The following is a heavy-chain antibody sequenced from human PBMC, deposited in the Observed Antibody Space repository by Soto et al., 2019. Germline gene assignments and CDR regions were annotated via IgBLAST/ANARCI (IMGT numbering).Heavy chain of an antibody. D-gene: IGHD3-10*01. Sequence: GGSLRLSCAASGFTFSAYSMNWIRQAPGKGLEWVSYISESSSTIYYADSVKGRFTISRDNAKKSLYLQINSLRAEDTAVYYCARFGSGLYYYYYGMDVWGQGTTVTVSS. V-gene: IGHV3-48*01. J-gene: IGHJ6*02. CDR3: ARFGSGLYYYYYGMDV. CDR2: ISESSSTI. CDR1: GFTFSAYS.